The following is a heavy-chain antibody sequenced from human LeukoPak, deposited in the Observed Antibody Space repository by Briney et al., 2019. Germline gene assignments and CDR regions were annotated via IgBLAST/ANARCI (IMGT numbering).Heavy chain of an antibody. CDR2: INPKSGAA. CDR1: GYTFTSYG. J-gene: IGHJ4*02. CDR3: ARGAEAETSPLDF. D-gene: IGHD6-13*01. Sequence: GASVKVSCKASGYTFTSYGISWVRQAPGQGLEWLGWINPKSGAADYAQQFRGRVTMTRDTSINTDYMEMKRVTSDDMAVYYCARGAEAETSPLDFWGQGTLVTVSS. V-gene: IGHV1-2*02.